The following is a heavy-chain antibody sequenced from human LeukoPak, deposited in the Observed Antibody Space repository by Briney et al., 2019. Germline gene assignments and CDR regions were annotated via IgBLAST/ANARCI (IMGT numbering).Heavy chain of an antibody. V-gene: IGHV3-64*01. CDR1: GFTFRNYA. Sequence: GGSLRPSCAASGFTFRNYAMHWVRQAPGKGLEYVSAISSNGGITYYANSVRGRFTISRDNSKNTLYLQMNSLRAEDTAVYYCARGPSGYHNTGGQGTLVTVSS. CDR3: ARGPSGYHNT. CDR2: ISSNGGIT. J-gene: IGHJ4*02. D-gene: IGHD5-12*01.